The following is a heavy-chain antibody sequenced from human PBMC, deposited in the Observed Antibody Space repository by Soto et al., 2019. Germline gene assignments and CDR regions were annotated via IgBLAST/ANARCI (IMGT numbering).Heavy chain of an antibody. D-gene: IGHD6-19*01. Sequence: SETLSLTCTVSSGSINSYYWSWIRQPPGKGLEWIGYIYYSGTTTYNPSLKSRVTMSVDTSKNQFSLKLTSVTAADTAVYYCARGSGWYPPFDYWGQGTLVTVSS. CDR1: SGSINSYY. J-gene: IGHJ4*02. CDR2: IYYSGTT. CDR3: ARGSGWYPPFDY. V-gene: IGHV4-59*01.